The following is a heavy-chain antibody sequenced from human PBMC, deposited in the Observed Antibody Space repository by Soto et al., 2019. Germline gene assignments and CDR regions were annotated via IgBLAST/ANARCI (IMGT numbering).Heavy chain of an antibody. D-gene: IGHD5-12*01. CDR1: GGSISSGGYY. Sequence: QVQLQESGPGLVKPSQTLSLTCTVSGGSISSGGYYWSWIRQHPGKGLEWIGYIYYSGSTYYNPSLKSRVTISVDTSKNQFSLKLSSVTAADTAVYYCARAGIVATTLRTGHFDYWGQGTLVTVSS. V-gene: IGHV4-31*03. CDR3: ARAGIVATTLRTGHFDY. J-gene: IGHJ4*02. CDR2: IYYSGST.